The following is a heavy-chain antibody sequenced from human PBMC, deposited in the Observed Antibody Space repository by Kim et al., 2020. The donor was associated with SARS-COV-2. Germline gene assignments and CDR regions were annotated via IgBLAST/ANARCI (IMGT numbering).Heavy chain of an antibody. J-gene: IGHJ4*02. CDR1: GFTFSSYG. V-gene: IGHV3-33*01. CDR2: IWYDGSNK. D-gene: IGHD3-22*01. Sequence: GGSLRLSCAASGFTFSSYGMHWVRQAPGKGLEWVAVIWYDGSNKYYADSVKGRFTISRDNSKNTLYLQMNSLRAEDTAVYYCARDGDSSGYYSVFFDYWGQGALVTVSS. CDR3: ARDGDSSGYYSVFFDY.